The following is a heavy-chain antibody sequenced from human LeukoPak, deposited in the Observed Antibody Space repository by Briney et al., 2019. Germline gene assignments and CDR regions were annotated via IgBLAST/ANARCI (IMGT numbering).Heavy chain of an antibody. CDR1: GFTFSSYG. D-gene: IGHD3-3*01. J-gene: IGHJ4*02. V-gene: IGHV3-33*01. CDR3: ARDKVGVALDY. Sequence: GGSLRLSCAASGFTFSSYGMHWVRQAPGKGLEWAAVIWYDGSNKYYADSVKGRFTISRDNSKNTLYLQMNSLRAEDTAVYYCARDKVGVALDYWGQGTLVTVSS. CDR2: IWYDGSNK.